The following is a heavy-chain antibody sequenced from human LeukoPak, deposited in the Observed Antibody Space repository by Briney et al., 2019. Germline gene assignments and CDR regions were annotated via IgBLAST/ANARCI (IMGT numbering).Heavy chain of an antibody. CDR3: AKDGNWGRRSPHDAFDI. J-gene: IGHJ3*02. CDR1: GFTFSSYG. CDR2: IRYDGSNK. Sequence: GGSLRLSCAASGFTFSSYGMHWVRQAPGKGLEWVAFIRYDGSNKYYADSVKGRFTISRDNSKNTLYLQMNSLRAEDTAVYYSAKDGNWGRRSPHDAFDIWGQGTMVTVSS. D-gene: IGHD3-16*01. V-gene: IGHV3-30*02.